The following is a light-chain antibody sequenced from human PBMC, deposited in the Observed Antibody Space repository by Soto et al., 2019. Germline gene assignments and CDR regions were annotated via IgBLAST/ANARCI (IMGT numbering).Light chain of an antibody. CDR1: ESLFGF. V-gene: IGKV3-15*01. J-gene: IGKJ2*01. CDR3: QSYNDCPFA. CDR2: GVS. Sequence: DIVLTQSPATLSVSPGDRVTLSCRASESLFGFLAWYQQKPCQAPSLLMYGVSTRATGIPARFSGGGSATDFTLTISSLQSEESAFYFCQSYNDCPFASGLGTGLEI.